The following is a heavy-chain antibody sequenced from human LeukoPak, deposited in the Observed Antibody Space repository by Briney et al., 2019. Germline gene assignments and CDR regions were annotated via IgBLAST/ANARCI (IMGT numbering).Heavy chain of an antibody. CDR3: ASHPESRRGSGSYNGY. CDR1: GFTFSSYW. V-gene: IGHV3-74*01. Sequence: GGSLRLSCAASGFTFSSYWMHWVRQAPGKGLVWVSRINSDGSSTSYADSVKGRFTISRDNAKNTLYLQMNSLRAEDTAVYYCASHPESRRGSGSYNGYWGQGTLVTVSS. J-gene: IGHJ4*02. D-gene: IGHD3-10*01. CDR2: INSDGSST.